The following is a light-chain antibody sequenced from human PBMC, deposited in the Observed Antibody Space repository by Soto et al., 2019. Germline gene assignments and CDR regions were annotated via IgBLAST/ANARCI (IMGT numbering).Light chain of an antibody. CDR3: IQGTHWPPWT. V-gene: IGKV2-30*01. Sequence: VVMTQSPLSLPVTLGQPASISCRSSQSIVYSDGVSYLSWFHQRPGQSPRRLIYKASERDSGVTDRFSGSGSGTDFTLRISRVEAEDVGIYYCIQGTHWPPWTFGQGTKVEI. CDR2: KAS. J-gene: IGKJ1*01. CDR1: QSIVYSDGVSY.